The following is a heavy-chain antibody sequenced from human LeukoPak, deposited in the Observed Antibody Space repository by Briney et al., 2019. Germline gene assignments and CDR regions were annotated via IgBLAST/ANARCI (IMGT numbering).Heavy chain of an antibody. V-gene: IGHV4-30-4*08. CDR1: GGSISSGDYY. D-gene: IGHD2-15*01. CDR3: GSDQRQISAFDI. Sequence: SQTLSLTCTVSGGSISSGDYYWSWIRQPPGKGLEWIGYIYYSGSTYYNPSLKSRVTISVDTSKNQFSLKLSSVTAADTAVYYCGSDQRQISAFDIWGQGTMVTVSS. CDR2: IYYSGST. J-gene: IGHJ3*02.